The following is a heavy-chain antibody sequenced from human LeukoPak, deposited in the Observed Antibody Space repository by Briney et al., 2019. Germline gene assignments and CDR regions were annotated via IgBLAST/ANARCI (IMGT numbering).Heavy chain of an antibody. CDR3: AKIHYTASFPGSFPGRNYFDS. CDR1: GFSFSGYA. CDR2: ICARGDVT. Sequence: GGSLRLSCTVSGFSFSGYAMSWVRQAPGKGPEWASSICARGDVTYSADSVKGRFTISRDNSKRTLFLQMNGLRAEDTAVYYCAKIHYTASFPGSFPGRNYFDSWGQGSLVTVSS. J-gene: IGHJ4*02. D-gene: IGHD1-26*01. V-gene: IGHV3-23*01.